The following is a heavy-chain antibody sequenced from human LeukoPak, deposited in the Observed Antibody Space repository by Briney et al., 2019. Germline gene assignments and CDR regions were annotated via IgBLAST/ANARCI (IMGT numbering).Heavy chain of an antibody. Sequence: GGSLRLSCVGSGFTSIAYALTWARQAPGKGLEWVSGISGGGVTTYYADSVKGRFTISRDNSKNTLYLQMNSLRAEDTALYYCAKDFGSYYDSSGQGFDYWGQGTLVTVSS. D-gene: IGHD3-22*01. J-gene: IGHJ4*02. CDR1: GFTSIAYA. V-gene: IGHV3-23*01. CDR2: ISGGGVTT. CDR3: AKDFGSYYDSSGQGFDY.